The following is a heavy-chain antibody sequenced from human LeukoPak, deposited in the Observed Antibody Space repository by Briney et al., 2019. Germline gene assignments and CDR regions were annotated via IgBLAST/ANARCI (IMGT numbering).Heavy chain of an antibody. D-gene: IGHD6-13*01. CDR3: ARALPSSWYYFDY. CDR1: GFTFSSYW. V-gene: IGHV3-7*02. J-gene: IGHJ4*02. CDR2: INQDESEK. Sequence: GGSLRLSCAASGFTFSSYWMSWVRQAPGKGLEWVANINQDESEKYHVDSVKGRFTISRDNAKNSLYLQMNSLRAEDTAVYYCARALPSSWYYFDYWGQGTLVTVSS.